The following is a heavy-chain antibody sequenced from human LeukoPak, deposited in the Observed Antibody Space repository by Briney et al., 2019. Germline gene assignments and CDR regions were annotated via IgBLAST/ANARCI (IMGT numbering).Heavy chain of an antibody. CDR2: ISGSGGST. Sequence: GGSLRLSCAASGFTFSSYAMSWVRQAPGKGLEWVSAISGSGGSTYYAGSVKGRFTISRDNSKNTLYLQMNSLRAEDTAVYYCARVRDVYGQFDYWGQGTLVTVSS. V-gene: IGHV3-23*01. D-gene: IGHD5/OR15-5a*01. J-gene: IGHJ4*02. CDR1: GFTFSSYA. CDR3: ARVRDVYGQFDY.